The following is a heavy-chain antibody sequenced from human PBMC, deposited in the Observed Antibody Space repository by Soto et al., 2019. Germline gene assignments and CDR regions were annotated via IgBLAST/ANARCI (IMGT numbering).Heavy chain of an antibody. D-gene: IGHD6-19*01. CDR1: GLTFNTYS. CDR2: ISHDGNIK. CDR3: AKESGWNNWYSDL. J-gene: IGHJ2*01. V-gene: IGHV3-30*18. Sequence: QVQLVESGGGVVQPGRYLRISCIASGLTFNTYSIHWVRQAPGKGLEWVAVISHDGNIKFYADSVKGRFTVSRDNFKNTLFLEMNSLRDEDTSVYYCAKESGWNNWYSDLWGRGTLVTVSS.